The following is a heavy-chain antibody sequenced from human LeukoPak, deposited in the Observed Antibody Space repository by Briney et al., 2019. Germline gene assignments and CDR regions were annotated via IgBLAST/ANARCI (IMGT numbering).Heavy chain of an antibody. CDR3: AKASSPGSDCITY. V-gene: IGHV3-23*01. Sequence: GGSLRLSCAASGFTFSSYAMNWVRQAPGKGLEWVSVISNTGHTTYFADSVKGRFTISRDNSKNTLFLQMNSLRAEDTAVYYCAKASSPGSDCITYWGQGTLVTVSS. D-gene: IGHD2-21*01. CDR1: GFTFSSYA. J-gene: IGHJ4*02. CDR2: ISNTGHTT.